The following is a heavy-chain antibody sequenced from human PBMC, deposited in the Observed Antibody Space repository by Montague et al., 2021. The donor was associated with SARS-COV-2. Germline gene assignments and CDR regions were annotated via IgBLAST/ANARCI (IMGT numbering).Heavy chain of an antibody. CDR3: ARGRQQFNMIVVVMNGGEYYLDY. D-gene: IGHD3-22*01. V-gene: IGHV4-34*01. Sequence: SETLSLTCAVYGGSFSTYFWTWIRQPPGKGLEWIGEINHRGTSNYNPSLKSRVSISVDTSKNQFSLYLGSVTAADTAVYYCARGRQQFNMIVVVMNGGEYYLDYWGQGTLVTVSS. CDR2: INHRGTS. CDR1: GGSFSTYF. J-gene: IGHJ4*01.